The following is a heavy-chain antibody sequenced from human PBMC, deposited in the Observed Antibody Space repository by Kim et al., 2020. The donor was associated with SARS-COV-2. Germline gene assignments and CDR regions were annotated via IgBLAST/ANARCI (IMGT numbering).Heavy chain of an antibody. D-gene: IGHD6-13*01. J-gene: IGHJ4*02. CDR2: INSSGSST. V-gene: IGHV3-74*01. CDR1: GFTFSSYW. Sequence: GGSLRLSCAASGFTFSSYWMHWVRQAPGKGLVWVSRINSSGSSTSYADSVKGRFTISRDNAKNTLYLQMNSLRAEDTAVYYCARDGIAAAYDYWGQGTLGTVSS. CDR3: ARDGIAAAYDY.